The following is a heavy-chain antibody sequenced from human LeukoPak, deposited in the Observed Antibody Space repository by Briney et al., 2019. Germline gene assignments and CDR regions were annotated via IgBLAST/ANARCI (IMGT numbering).Heavy chain of an antibody. CDR2: ISYDGSNK. Sequence: PGGSLRLSCAASGFTFSSYAMHWVRQAPGKGLEWVAVISYDGSNKYYADSVKGRFTISRDNSKNTLYLQMNSLRAEDTAVYYCANRIAAGFDYWGQGTLVTVSS. V-gene: IGHV3-30*04. CDR3: ANRIAAGFDY. J-gene: IGHJ4*02. D-gene: IGHD6-13*01. CDR1: GFTFSSYA.